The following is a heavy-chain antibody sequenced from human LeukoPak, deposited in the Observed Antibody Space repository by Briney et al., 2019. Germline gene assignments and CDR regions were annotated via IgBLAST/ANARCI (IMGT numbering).Heavy chain of an antibody. CDR3: ARDRKADWQWLPTDY. D-gene: IGHD6-19*01. J-gene: IGHJ4*02. CDR2: ISAYYGNT. V-gene: IGHV1-18*01. CDR1: GYTFTSYG. Sequence: ASVKVSCKSSGYTFTSYGSNWLRQAPGQGLEWLGWISAYYGNTNYEYKLHGRGTMTTDTSTSTAYMELRSLRSDDTAVYYCARDRKADWQWLPTDYCGQGTLVTVSS.